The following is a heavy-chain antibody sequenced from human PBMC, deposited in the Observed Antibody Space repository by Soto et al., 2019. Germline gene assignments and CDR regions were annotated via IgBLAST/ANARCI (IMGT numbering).Heavy chain of an antibody. CDR2: IISNSNHI. CDR3: ARDDYGGRHFDI. J-gene: IGHJ4*02. Sequence: EVQLVESGGGLVKPGGSLRLSCAVSGFSFITYGMNWFRQAPGKELEWVSSIISNSNHIFYADSVKGRFTISRDIAKNTFYPPMDRLRAGDTAVYYCARDDYGGRHFDIWGQGTLVTVSS. CDR1: GFSFITYG. D-gene: IGHD4-17*01. V-gene: IGHV3-21*06.